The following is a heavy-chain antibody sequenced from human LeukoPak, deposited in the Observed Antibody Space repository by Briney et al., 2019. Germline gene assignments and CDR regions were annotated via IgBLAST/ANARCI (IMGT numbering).Heavy chain of an antibody. CDR1: GGSFSGYY. D-gene: IGHD4-17*01. Sequence: SETLSLTCAVYGGSFSGYYWSWIRQPPGKGLEWIGEINHSGSTNYNPSLKSRVTMSVDTSKNQFSLKLSSVTAADTAVYYCARKNDYGDYLNWFDPWGQGTLVTVSS. J-gene: IGHJ5*02. V-gene: IGHV4-34*01. CDR2: INHSGST. CDR3: ARKNDYGDYLNWFDP.